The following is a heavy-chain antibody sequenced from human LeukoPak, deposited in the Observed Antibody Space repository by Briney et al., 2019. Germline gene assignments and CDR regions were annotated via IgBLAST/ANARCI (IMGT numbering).Heavy chain of an antibody. CDR3: ARNTLNCTNGVCYYYYYYYYMDV. CDR2: IYYSGST. V-gene: IGHV4-39*07. J-gene: IGHJ6*03. Sequence: SETLSLTCTVSGGSISSSSYYWGWIRQPPGKGLEWIGSIYYSGSTYYNPSLKSRVTISVDTSKNQFSLKLSSVTAADTAVYYCARNTLNCTNGVCYYYYYYYYMDVWGKGTTVTVSS. CDR1: GGSISSSSYY. D-gene: IGHD2-8*01.